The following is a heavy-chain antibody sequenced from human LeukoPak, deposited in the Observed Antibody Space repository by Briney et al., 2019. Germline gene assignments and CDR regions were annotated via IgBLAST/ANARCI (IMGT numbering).Heavy chain of an antibody. CDR2: IYHSGST. V-gene: IGHV4-38-2*01. Sequence: PSETLSLTCAVSGYSISSGYYWGWIRQPPGKGLEWIGSIYHSGSTYYNPSLKSRVTISVGTSKNQFSLKLSSVTAADTAVYYCARGAYSSSSHYYYYMDVWGKGTTVTVSS. J-gene: IGHJ6*03. D-gene: IGHD6-6*01. CDR3: ARGAYSSSSHYYYYMDV. CDR1: GYSISSGYY.